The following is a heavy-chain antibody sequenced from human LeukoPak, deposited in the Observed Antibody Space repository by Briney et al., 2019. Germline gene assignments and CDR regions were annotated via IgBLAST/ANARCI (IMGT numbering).Heavy chain of an antibody. CDR1: GGSISSSSYY. V-gene: IGHV4-39*01. D-gene: IGHD4-17*01. CDR2: IYYSGST. Sequence: SETLSLTCTVSGGSISSSSYYRGWIRQPPGKGLEWIGSIYYSGSTYYNPSLKSRVTISVDTSKNQFSLKLSSVTAADTAVYYCARGRRNYGDYGGSRDYWGQGTLVTVSS. J-gene: IGHJ4*02. CDR3: ARGRRNYGDYGGSRDY.